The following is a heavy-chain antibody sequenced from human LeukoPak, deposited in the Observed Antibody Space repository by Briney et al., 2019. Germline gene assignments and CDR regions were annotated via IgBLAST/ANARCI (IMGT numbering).Heavy chain of an antibody. CDR3: TRGAGTGWRFDS. J-gene: IGHJ4*02. D-gene: IGHD6-19*01. CDR1: GFTFTSYG. CDR2: ISSSSSYI. Sequence: GGSLRLSCAASGFTFTSYGMTWVRQAPGKGLGWVSSISSSSSYIYYSDSVKGRFTISRDNAKNSLYLQMNSLKADDTAVYYCTRGAGTGWRFDSWGQGTLATVSS. V-gene: IGHV3-21*01.